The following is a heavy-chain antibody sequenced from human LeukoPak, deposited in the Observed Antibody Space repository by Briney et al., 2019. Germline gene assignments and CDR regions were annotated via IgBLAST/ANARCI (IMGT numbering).Heavy chain of an antibody. CDR3: ARDRIVSGRSDY. CDR1: GGSFSGYY. Sequence: PSETLSLTCAVYGGSFSGYYWSWIRQPPGKGLEWIGEINHSGSTNYNPSLKSRVTISVDTSKNQFSLKLSSVTAADTAVYYCARDRIVSGRSDYWGQGTLVTVSS. V-gene: IGHV4-34*01. D-gene: IGHD6-19*01. J-gene: IGHJ4*02. CDR2: INHSGST.